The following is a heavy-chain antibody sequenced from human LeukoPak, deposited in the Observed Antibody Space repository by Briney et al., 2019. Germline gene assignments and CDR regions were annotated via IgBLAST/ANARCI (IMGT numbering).Heavy chain of an antibody. Sequence: GRSLRLSCAASGFTFSSYAMHWVRQAPGKGLEWVAVISYDGSNKYYADSVKGRFTISRDNSKNTLYLQMNSLRAEDTAVYYCVRDRRGDDYYYYGMDVWGKGTTVTVSS. D-gene: IGHD4-17*01. V-gene: IGHV3-30*04. CDR2: ISYDGSNK. CDR3: VRDRRGDDYYYYGMDV. CDR1: GFTFSSYA. J-gene: IGHJ6*04.